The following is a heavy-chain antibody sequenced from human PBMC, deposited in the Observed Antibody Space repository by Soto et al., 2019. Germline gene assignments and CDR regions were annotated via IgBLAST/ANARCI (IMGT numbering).Heavy chain of an antibody. V-gene: IGHV3-30*18. D-gene: IGHD3-22*01. J-gene: IGHJ4*02. CDR1: GFTFSSYG. CDR2: ISNDGSNK. Sequence: QVQLVESGGGVVQPGRSLRLSCAASGFTFSSYGMHWVRQAPGKGLEWVAVISNDGSNKYYADSVKGRFTISRDNSKNTLYLQMNSLRAEDTAVYYCAKDDGTADYYYDSSGYPYWGQGTLVTVSS. CDR3: AKDDGTADYYYDSSGYPY.